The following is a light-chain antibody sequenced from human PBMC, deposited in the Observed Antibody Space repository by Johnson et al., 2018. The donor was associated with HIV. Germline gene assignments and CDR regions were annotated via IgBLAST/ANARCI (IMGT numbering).Light chain of an antibody. CDR1: GSKIENNY. V-gene: IGLV1-51*02. CDR2: ENN. Sequence: QPVLTQPPSVSAAPGQKVTISCSGNGSKIENNYISWYQQFPERAPKLLIYENNKRPSGIPDRFSGSKSGTSATLGITGLQTGDEADYYCGTWDSSLSAAYVVGTGTKVTVL. J-gene: IGLJ1*01. CDR3: GTWDSSLSAAYV.